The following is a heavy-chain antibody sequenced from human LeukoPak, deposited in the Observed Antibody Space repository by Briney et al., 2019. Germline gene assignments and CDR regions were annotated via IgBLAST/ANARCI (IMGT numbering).Heavy chain of an antibody. D-gene: IGHD3-10*01. V-gene: IGHV4-34*01. J-gene: IGHJ4*02. Sequence: SETLSLTCAVYGESLSGYYWTWIRQPPGKGLEWIGEINHSGSTNYNPSLMGRVTISVDTSKNQFSLKLSSVTAADTAVYYCAGFTITYNPFDYRGQGTLVTVSS. CDR3: AGFTITYNPFDY. CDR1: GESLSGYY. CDR2: INHSGST.